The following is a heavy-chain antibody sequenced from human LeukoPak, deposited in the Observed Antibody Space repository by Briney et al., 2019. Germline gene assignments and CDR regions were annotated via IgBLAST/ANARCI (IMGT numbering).Heavy chain of an antibody. CDR1: GYTFTSYG. Sequence: ASVKVSCKASGYTFTSYGISWVRQAPGQGLEWKGWISAYNGNTNYAQKLQGRVTMTTDTSTSTAYMELRSLRSDDTAVYYCARDGAGTTFYYYYGMDVWGQGTTVTVSS. D-gene: IGHD1-1*01. CDR2: ISAYNGNT. CDR3: ARDGAGTTFYYYYGMDV. V-gene: IGHV1-18*01. J-gene: IGHJ6*02.